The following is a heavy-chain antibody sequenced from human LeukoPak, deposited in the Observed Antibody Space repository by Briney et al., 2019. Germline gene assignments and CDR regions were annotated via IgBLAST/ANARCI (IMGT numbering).Heavy chain of an antibody. Sequence: ASVKVSCKASGYTFTNYYMHWVRQAPGQGLEWMGIINPSGGSTNYAQKFQGRVTMTRDMSMSTVYMELSRLRSDDTAVYYCARDQRSCSGGSCYPGWFAPWGQGTLVTVSS. CDR3: ARDQRSCSGGSCYPGWFAP. D-gene: IGHD2-15*01. J-gene: IGHJ5*02. CDR2: INPSGGST. V-gene: IGHV1-46*01. CDR1: GYTFTNYY.